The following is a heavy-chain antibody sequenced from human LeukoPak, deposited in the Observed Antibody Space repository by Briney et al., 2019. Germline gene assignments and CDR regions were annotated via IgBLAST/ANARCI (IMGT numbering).Heavy chain of an antibody. CDR1: GGSISSYY. CDR3: ARIAVAGTFDY. J-gene: IGHJ4*02. D-gene: IGHD6-19*01. V-gene: IGHV4-59*12. Sequence: SETLSLTCTVSGGSISSYYWSWIRQPPGKGLEWIGYIYYSGSTNYNPSLKSRVTISVDTSKNQFSLKLSSVTAADTAVYYCARIAVAGTFDYWGQGTLVTVSS. CDR2: IYYSGST.